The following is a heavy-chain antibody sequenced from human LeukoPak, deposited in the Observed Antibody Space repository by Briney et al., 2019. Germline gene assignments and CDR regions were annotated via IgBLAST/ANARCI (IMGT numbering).Heavy chain of an antibody. J-gene: IGHJ6*03. Sequence: GGSLRLSCAASGFTFSSYAMIWHPQAPGKGLEWITALSGSCSSTYYADYVKGRFNISRDNCKNTQYLQMNSLRAEDTAVYYCAKSGTRDCSSTSCYYYYTAVWGKGTTVTVSS. CDR1: GFTFSSYA. CDR2: LSGSCSST. D-gene: IGHD2-2*01. CDR3: AKSGTRDCSSTSCYYYYTAV. V-gene: IGHV3-23*01.